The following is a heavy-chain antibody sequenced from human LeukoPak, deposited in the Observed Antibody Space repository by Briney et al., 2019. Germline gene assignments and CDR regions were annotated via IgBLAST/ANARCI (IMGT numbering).Heavy chain of an antibody. CDR1: GFTFSNAW. D-gene: IGHD1-26*01. J-gene: IGHJ6*02. V-gene: IGHV3-15*01. Sequence: GGSLRLSCAASGFTFSNAWMSWVRQAPGKGLEWVGRIKSKTDGGTTDYAAPVKGRFTISRDDSKNTLYLQMNSLKTEDTAVYYCTTGPVGATKGFYYYYGMDVWGQGTTVTVSS. CDR2: IKSKTDGGTT. CDR3: TTGPVGATKGFYYYYGMDV.